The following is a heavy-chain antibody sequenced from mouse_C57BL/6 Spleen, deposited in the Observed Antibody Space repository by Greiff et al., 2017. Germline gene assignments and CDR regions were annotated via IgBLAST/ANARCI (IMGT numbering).Heavy chain of an antibody. CDR3: ARDYYGSTYYARDY. CDR1: GFSLTSYG. J-gene: IGHJ4*01. Sequence: VQLVESGPGLVQPSQSLSITCTVSGFSLTSYGVHWVRQSPGTGLEWLGVIWSGGSTDYNAAFISRLSISKDNSKSQVFFKMNSLQADDTAIYYCARDYYGSTYYARDYWGQGTSVTVAS. CDR2: IWSGGST. V-gene: IGHV2-2*01. D-gene: IGHD1-1*01.